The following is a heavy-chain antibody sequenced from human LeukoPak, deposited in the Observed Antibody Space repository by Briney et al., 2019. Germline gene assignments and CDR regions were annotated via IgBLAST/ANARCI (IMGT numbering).Heavy chain of an antibody. D-gene: IGHD5-12*01. CDR1: GGSISSGSYY. CDR3: ARDRRGYVRNSYYYYYYMDV. J-gene: IGHJ6*03. Sequence: PSQTLSLTCTVSGGSISSGSYYWSWIRQPAGKGLEWIGRIHTSGSTNYNPSLKSRVTISVDTSKIQFSLKLSSVTAADTAVYYCARDRRGYVRNSYYYYYYMDVWGKGTTVTVSS. CDR2: IHTSGST. V-gene: IGHV4-61*02.